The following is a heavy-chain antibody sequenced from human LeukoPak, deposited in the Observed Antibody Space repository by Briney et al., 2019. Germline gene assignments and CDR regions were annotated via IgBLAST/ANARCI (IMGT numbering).Heavy chain of an antibody. CDR3: AKDRNYYGSGSLRLIFDY. Sequence: GGSLRLSCAASGFTFSSYEMNWVRQAPGKGLEWVSYISSSGSTIYYADSVKGRFTISRDNSKNTLYLQMNSLRAEDTAVYYCAKDRNYYGSGSLRLIFDYWGQGTLVTVSS. D-gene: IGHD3-10*01. J-gene: IGHJ4*02. CDR1: GFTFSSYE. V-gene: IGHV3-48*03. CDR2: ISSSGSTI.